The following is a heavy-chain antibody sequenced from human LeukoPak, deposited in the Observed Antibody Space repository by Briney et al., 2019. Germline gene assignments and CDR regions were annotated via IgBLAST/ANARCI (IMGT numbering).Heavy chain of an antibody. V-gene: IGHV4-59*11. Sequence: PSETLSLTCTVSGGSLSTHYWSWIRQPPGKGLEWIGYISYIGSTDYNPSLKSRVTISVDTSKNQFSLKLSSVTAADAAVYFCARDQTTVTKGLDIWGQGTMVTVSS. J-gene: IGHJ3*02. CDR1: GGSLSTHY. CDR3: ARDQTTVTKGLDI. D-gene: IGHD4-17*01. CDR2: ISYIGST.